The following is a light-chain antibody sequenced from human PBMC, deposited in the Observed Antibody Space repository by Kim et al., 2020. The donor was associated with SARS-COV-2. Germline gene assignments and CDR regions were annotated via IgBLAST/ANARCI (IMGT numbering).Light chain of an antibody. CDR1: QSINNW. CDR3: QQDNSYPLT. J-gene: IGKJ4*01. Sequence: DIQMTQSPSTLSASVGDRVTITCRASQSINNWLAWYQQKPGKAPKLLIYMASTLESGVPSRFSGSGSGTEFTLTISSLQPDDFATYYCQQDNSYPLTFGGGTEVDIK. CDR2: MAS. V-gene: IGKV1-5*03.